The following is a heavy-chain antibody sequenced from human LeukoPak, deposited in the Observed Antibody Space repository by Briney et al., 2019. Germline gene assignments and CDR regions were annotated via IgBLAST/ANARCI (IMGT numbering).Heavy chain of an antibody. D-gene: IGHD2-15*01. CDR2: IRSKADGGTT. Sequence: GGSLRLSCTASGFTFGDYTLSWVRQAPGKGLEWVGFIRSKADGGTTEYAASVEARFTISRDDSKSIAYLQMNSLKTEDTAVYYCTRDLGLGYCRGGSCLETAFDIWGQGTMVTVSS. J-gene: IGHJ3*02. CDR3: TRDLGLGYCRGGSCLETAFDI. V-gene: IGHV3-49*04. CDR1: GFTFGDYT.